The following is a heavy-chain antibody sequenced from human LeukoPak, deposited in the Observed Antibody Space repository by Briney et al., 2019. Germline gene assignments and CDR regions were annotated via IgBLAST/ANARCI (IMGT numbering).Heavy chain of an antibody. V-gene: IGHV3-7*01. J-gene: IGHJ4*02. D-gene: IGHD5-24*01. CDR2: IKQDGSEK. CDR1: GFTFSSYW. CDR3: ARARWLQSLYYFDY. Sequence: GGSLRLSCAASGFTFSSYWMSWVRQAPGKGLEWVANIKQDGSEKYYVDSVKGRFTISRDNAKNSLYLQMNSLRAEDTAVYYCARARWLQSLYYFDYWGQGTLVPSPQ.